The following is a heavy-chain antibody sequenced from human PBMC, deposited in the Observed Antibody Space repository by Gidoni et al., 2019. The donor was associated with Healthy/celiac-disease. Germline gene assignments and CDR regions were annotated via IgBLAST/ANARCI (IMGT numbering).Heavy chain of an antibody. D-gene: IGHD2-15*01. CDR3: ARDGGPADY. Sequence: TNYNPSLKSRVTMSVDTSKNQFSLKLSSVTAADTAVYYCARDGGPADYWGQGTLVTVSS. J-gene: IGHJ4*02. V-gene: IGHV4-4*07. CDR2: T.